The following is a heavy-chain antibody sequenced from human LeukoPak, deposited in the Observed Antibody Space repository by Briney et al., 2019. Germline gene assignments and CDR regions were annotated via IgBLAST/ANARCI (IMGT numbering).Heavy chain of an antibody. CDR3: ARGAYNSVWS. CDR2: TCYRSKWSN. Sequence: SQTLSLTCAISGDSVSSNIAAWHWIQQSPSRGLEWLVWTCYRSKWSNDYAVSAQSRITIKPDTSKNQFSLQLNSVTPEDTALYYCARGAYNSVWSWGQGTLVTVSS. CDR1: GDSVSSNIAA. D-gene: IGHD6-19*01. V-gene: IGHV6-1*01. J-gene: IGHJ5*02.